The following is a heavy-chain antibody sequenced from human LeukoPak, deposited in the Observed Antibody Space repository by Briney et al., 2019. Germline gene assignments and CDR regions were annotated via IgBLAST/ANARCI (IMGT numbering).Heavy chain of an antibody. J-gene: IGHJ4*02. CDR3: ARRPHSSGWYYFDY. Sequence: ASVKVSCKASGYTFTGYYMHWVRQAPGQGLEWMGWINPNSGGTNYAQKFQGRVTITTDESTSTAYMELSSLRSEDTAVYYCARRPHSSGWYYFDYWGQGTLVTVSS. CDR2: INPNSGGT. D-gene: IGHD6-19*01. CDR1: GYTFTGYY. V-gene: IGHV1-2*02.